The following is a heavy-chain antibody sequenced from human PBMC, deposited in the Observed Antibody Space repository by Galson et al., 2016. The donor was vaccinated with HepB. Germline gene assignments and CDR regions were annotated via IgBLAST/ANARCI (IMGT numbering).Heavy chain of an antibody. J-gene: IGHJ4*02. Sequence: SLRLSCAASGFTFSSYSMNWVRQAPGEGLEWVANIKQDGSEKYYVDSVKGRFTISRDNAKNSLYLQMNSLRPEDTAVYYCSSAAYHYGSNGYYFAYWGQGTLVTVSS. CDR2: IKQDGSEK. CDR1: GFTFSSYS. V-gene: IGHV3-7*05. D-gene: IGHD3-22*01. CDR3: SSAAYHYGSNGYYFAY.